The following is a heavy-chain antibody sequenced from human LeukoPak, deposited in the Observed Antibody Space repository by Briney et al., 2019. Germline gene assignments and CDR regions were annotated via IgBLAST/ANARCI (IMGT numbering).Heavy chain of an antibody. CDR1: GFIFSVSD. V-gene: IGHV3-21*01. J-gene: IGHJ4*02. Sequence: GGSLRLSCAAPGFIFSVSDMVWARQAPGKGLEWVSTISHNSGNIYYADSVKGRFSISRDNARNSLFLQMNSLRAEDTAVYYCAVNFRHWGPGPLVTVSS. CDR3: AVNFRH. D-gene: IGHD2/OR15-2a*01. CDR2: ISHNSGNI.